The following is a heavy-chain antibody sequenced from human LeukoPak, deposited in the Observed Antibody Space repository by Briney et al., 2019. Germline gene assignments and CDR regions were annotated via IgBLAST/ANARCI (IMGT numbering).Heavy chain of an antibody. J-gene: IGHJ1*01. D-gene: IGHD2-15*01. CDR2: INHSGST. CDR1: GGSFSGYY. V-gene: IGHV4-34*01. CDR3: ASCSGGSCYFQH. Sequence: SETLSLTCAVYGGSFSGYYWSWIRQPPGKGLEWIGGINHSGSTNYNPSLKSRVTISVDTSKNQFSLKLSSVTAADTAVYHCASCSGGSCYFQHWGQGTLVTVSS.